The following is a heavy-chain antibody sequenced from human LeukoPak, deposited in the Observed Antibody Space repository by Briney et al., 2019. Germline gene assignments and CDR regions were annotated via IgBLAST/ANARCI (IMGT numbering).Heavy chain of an antibody. D-gene: IGHD6-19*01. V-gene: IGHV3-7*03. CDR2: IKQDGSEK. Sequence: GGSLRLSCAASGFTFSTYRMSWVRQAPGKGLEWVANIKQDGSEKHYVDSVKGRFTISRDNSKNTLYLQMNSLRAEDTAVYYCAKGPWLAYPYYFDYWGQGTLVTVSS. J-gene: IGHJ4*02. CDR1: GFTFSTYR. CDR3: AKGPWLAYPYYFDY.